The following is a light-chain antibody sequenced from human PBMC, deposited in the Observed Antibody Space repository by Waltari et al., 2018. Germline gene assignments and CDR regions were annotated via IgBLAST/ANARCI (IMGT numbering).Light chain of an antibody. CDR1: SSDVGGYNS. V-gene: IGLV2-8*01. J-gene: IGLJ3*02. CDR3: GSYAEPSTWV. CDR2: DVN. Sequence: QSVLTQPPSASGSPGQSVTISCTGSSSDVGGYNSVSCDQRHPGKAPKLMIYDVNKRPSGVPDRCAGSKSGHTASLTVAGLQVEDEGDYYCGSYAEPSTWVFGGGTSLTVL.